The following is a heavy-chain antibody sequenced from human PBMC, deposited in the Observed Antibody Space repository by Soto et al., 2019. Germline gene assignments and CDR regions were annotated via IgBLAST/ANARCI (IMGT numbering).Heavy chain of an antibody. CDR2: IYYSGST. D-gene: IGHD3-3*01. J-gene: IGHJ5*02. CDR1: GGSISSSSYY. CDR3: ARWQFLEWLLFQGWFDP. V-gene: IGHV4-39*01. Sequence: QLQLQESGPGLVKPSETLSLTCTVSGGSISSSSYYWGWIRQPPGKGLEWIGSIYYSGSTYYNPSLKSRVTISVDTSKNQFSLKLSSVTAADTAVYYCARWQFLEWLLFQGWFDPWGQGTLVTVSS.